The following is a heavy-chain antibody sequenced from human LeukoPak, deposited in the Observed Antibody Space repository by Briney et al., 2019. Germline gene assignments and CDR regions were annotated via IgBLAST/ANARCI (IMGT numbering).Heavy chain of an antibody. J-gene: IGHJ6*03. CDR2: INPNSGGT. V-gene: IGHV1-2*02. D-gene: IGHD2-2*02. CDR1: GYTFTGYY. Sequence: GSVKVSCKASGYTFTGYYMHWVRQAPGQGLEWMGWINPNSGGTNYVQKFQGRVTMTRDTSISTAYMELSRLRSDDTAVYYCARDYCSSTSCYIDYYYMDVWGKGTTVTVSS. CDR3: ARDYCSSTSCYIDYYYMDV.